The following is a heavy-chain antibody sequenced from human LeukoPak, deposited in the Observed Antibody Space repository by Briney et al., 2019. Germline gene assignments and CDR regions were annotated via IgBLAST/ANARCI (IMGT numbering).Heavy chain of an antibody. J-gene: IGHJ4*02. V-gene: IGHV3-74*01. Sequence: GGSLRLSCAASGFTFSIYWMHWVRQAPGKGPVWVSRISGDGSSTAYGDSVKGRFTISRDNAENTLYLQMNGLRVEDTAVYYCARALGDIRGQGTLVTVSS. CDR1: GFTFSIYW. CDR2: ISGDGSST. CDR3: ARALGDI.